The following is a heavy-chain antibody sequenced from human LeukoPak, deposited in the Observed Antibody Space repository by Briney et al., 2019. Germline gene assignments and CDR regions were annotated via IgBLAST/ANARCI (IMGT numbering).Heavy chain of an antibody. Sequence: PGGSLRLSCAASGFTFSSYAMHWVRQAPGKGLEWVAVISYDGSNKYYADSVKGRFTISRDNAKNSLYLQMNSLRAEDTAVYYCARDSPLMGYWGQGTLVTVSS. CDR3: ARDSPLMGY. J-gene: IGHJ4*02. D-gene: IGHD3-10*01. V-gene: IGHV3-30-3*01. CDR1: GFTFSSYA. CDR2: ISYDGSNK.